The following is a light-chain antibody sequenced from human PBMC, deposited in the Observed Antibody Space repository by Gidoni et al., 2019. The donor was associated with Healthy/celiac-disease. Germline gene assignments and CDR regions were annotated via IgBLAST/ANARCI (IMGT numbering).Light chain of an antibody. Sequence: DLVLPQSPLSLPVPPGEPASISCSSSQRLLHSNGYNFLDWYLQKPGQSPQLLIYLGSNRASGVPDRFSGSGSGTDFTLKIRRVEAEDVGVYYCMQAIQTQYTFGQGTKLEIK. J-gene: IGKJ2*01. CDR2: LGS. V-gene: IGKV2-28*01. CDR1: QRLLHSNGYNF. CDR3: MQAIQTQYT.